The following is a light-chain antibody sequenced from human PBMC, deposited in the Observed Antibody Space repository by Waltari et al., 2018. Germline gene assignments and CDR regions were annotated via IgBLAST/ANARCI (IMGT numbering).Light chain of an antibody. J-gene: IGLJ3*02. V-gene: IGLV4-69*01. Sequence: QLMLTQSPSASASLGASVKLTCTLSSGHSNYAIAWHQQQPEKGPRYLMKVNSDGSHIKGDGIPDRLSGSIDGAERYLTISSLQSEDEADYYCQTGGFGIWVFGGGTKLTVL. CDR3: QTGGFGIWV. CDR1: SGHSNYA. CDR2: VNSDGSH.